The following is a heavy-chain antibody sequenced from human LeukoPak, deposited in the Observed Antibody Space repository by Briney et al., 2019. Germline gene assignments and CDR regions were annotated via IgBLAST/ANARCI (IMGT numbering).Heavy chain of an antibody. CDR2: IIPIFGIA. CDR3: ARDRYYYDSSGYYAFDY. V-gene: IGHV1-69*13. J-gene: IGHJ4*02. CDR1: GGTFSSYA. D-gene: IGHD3-22*01. Sequence: SVKVSCKASGGTFSSYAISWVRQAPGQGLEWMGGIIPIFGIANYAQKFQGRVTITADESTSTAYMELSSLRPEDTAVYYCARDRYYYDSSGYYAFDYWGQGTLVTVSS.